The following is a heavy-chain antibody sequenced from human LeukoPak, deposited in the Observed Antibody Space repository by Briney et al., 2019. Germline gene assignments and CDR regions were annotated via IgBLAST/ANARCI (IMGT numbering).Heavy chain of an antibody. CDR3: ATVPRVFGVVIAFDY. CDR1: GYTLTELS. D-gene: IGHD3-3*01. Sequence: RWASVKVSCKVSGYTLTELSMHWVRQAPGKGLEWMGGFDPEDGETIYAQKFQGRVTMTEDTSTDTAYMELSSLRSEDTAVYYCATVPRVFGVVIAFDYWGQGTLVTVSS. CDR2: FDPEDGET. J-gene: IGHJ4*02. V-gene: IGHV1-24*01.